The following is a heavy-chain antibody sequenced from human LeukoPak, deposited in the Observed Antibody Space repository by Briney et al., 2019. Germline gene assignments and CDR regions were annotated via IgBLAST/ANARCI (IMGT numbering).Heavy chain of an antibody. CDR3: AKDHNDFWSGYPPN. V-gene: IGHV3-23*01. J-gene: IGHJ4*02. D-gene: IGHD3-3*01. CDR1: GFTFINHA. Sequence: GGSLRLSCAGSGFTFINHAMTWVRQAPGKGLEWVSAIGGSGGVTYYADSVRGRFTISRDNSKNTLYLQMNSLRADDTAVYYCAKDHNDFWSGYPPNWGQGTLVTVSS. CDR2: IGGSGGVT.